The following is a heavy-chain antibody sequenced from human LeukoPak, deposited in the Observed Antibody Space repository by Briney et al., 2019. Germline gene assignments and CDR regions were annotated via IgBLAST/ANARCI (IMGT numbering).Heavy chain of an antibody. CDR1: GGPLSRYF. CDR3: AREQLVGGRSLDY. Sequence: PSETLSLTCTVSGGPLSRYFWSWIRRPAGRGLEWIGSMYSTGSTNYNPSLKSRVTMSIDTSKNQFSLNLDSVTAEDTAVYYCAREQLVGGRSLDYWGQGTLVTVSS. CDR2: MYSTGST. J-gene: IGHJ4*02. D-gene: IGHD1-26*01. V-gene: IGHV4-4*07.